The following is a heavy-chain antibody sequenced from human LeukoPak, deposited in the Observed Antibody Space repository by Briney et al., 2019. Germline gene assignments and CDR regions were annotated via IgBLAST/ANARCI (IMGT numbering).Heavy chain of an antibody. CDR1: GGSISSSSYY. CDR2: IYYSGST. Sequence: PSETLSLTCTVSGGSISSSSYYWGWIRQPPGKGLEWIGSIYYSGSTYYNPSLKSRVTISVDTSKNQFSLKLSSVTAADTAVYYCARVVLRYFDWSYYGMDVWGQGTTVTVSS. J-gene: IGHJ6*02. CDR3: ARVVLRYFDWSYYGMDV. V-gene: IGHV4-39*07. D-gene: IGHD3-9*01.